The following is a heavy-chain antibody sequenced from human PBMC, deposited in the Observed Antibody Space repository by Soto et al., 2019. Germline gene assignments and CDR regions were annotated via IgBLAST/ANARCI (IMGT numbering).Heavy chain of an antibody. CDR1: GGSFSGYY. Sequence: QVQLQQWGAGLLKPSETLSLTCAVYGGSFSGYYWSWIRQPPGKGLEWIGEINHSGSTNYNPSLKGRVTISVDTSKNQFSLKLSSVTAADTAVYYCARELIAAAGTWFDPWGQGTLVTVSS. D-gene: IGHD6-13*01. J-gene: IGHJ5*02. V-gene: IGHV4-34*01. CDR2: INHSGST. CDR3: ARELIAAAGTWFDP.